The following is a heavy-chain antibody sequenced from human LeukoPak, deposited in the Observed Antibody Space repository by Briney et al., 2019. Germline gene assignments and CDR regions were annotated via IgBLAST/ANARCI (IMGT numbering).Heavy chain of an antibody. Sequence: ASETLSLTCAVYGGSFSGYYWSWIRQPPGKGLEWIGEINHSGITNYNPSLKSRVTMSVDTSKNQFSPKLNSVTAADTAVYYCARGALGYCSSSSCYDAFDIWGQGTRVTVSS. D-gene: IGHD2-2*01. J-gene: IGHJ3*02. CDR1: GGSFSGYY. CDR3: ARGALGYCSSSSCYDAFDI. CDR2: INHSGIT. V-gene: IGHV4-34*01.